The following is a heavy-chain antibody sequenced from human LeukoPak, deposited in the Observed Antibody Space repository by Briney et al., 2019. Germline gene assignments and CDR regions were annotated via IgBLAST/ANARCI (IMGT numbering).Heavy chain of an antibody. CDR3: AREGASLLRLGELSLLTEYYFDY. CDR1: GFTFSSYS. J-gene: IGHJ4*02. D-gene: IGHD3-16*02. Sequence: GGSLRLSCAASGFTFSSYSMNWVRQAPGKGLEWVSYISSSSSTIYYADSVKGRFTISRDNAKNSLYLQMNSLRAEDTAVYYCAREGASLLRLGELSLLTEYYFDYWGQGTLVTVSS. V-gene: IGHV3-48*01. CDR2: ISSSSSTI.